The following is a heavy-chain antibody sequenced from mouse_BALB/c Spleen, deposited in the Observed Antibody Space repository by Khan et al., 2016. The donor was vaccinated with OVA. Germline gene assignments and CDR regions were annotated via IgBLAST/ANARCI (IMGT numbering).Heavy chain of an antibody. CDR3: TSDYGSSFWFAY. J-gene: IGHJ3*01. D-gene: IGHD1-1*01. V-gene: IGHV1S136*01. CDR1: GYTFTNYI. Sequence: VQLKESGPELVKPGASVKMSCKTSGYTFTNYIIHWMRQKPGQGLEWIGYINPYNNGTKYNEKFKDKATLTSDKSSSTAYMELSGLTSEDSAVYDCTSDYGSSFWFAYWGQGTLVTVSA. CDR2: INPYNNGT.